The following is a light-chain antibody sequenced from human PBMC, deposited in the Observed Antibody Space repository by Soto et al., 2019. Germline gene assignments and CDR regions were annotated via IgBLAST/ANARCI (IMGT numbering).Light chain of an antibody. CDR1: QSVSSSY. CDR3: QHYKTYPWT. V-gene: IGKV3-20*01. J-gene: IGKJ1*01. Sequence: EIVLTQSPGTLSLSPGERATLSCRASQSVSSSYLAWYQQRPGQAPRLLIFDASNRATGIPDRFSGSGSGTDFTLTISSLQPDDLARYYCQHYKTYPWTFGQGTKVDIK. CDR2: DAS.